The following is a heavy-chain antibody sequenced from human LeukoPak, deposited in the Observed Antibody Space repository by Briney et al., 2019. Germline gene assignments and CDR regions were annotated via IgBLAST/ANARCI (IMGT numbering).Heavy chain of an antibody. D-gene: IGHD6-19*01. CDR2: IYPDDSEI. Sequence: GESLKISCMGSGYSFTSYWIGWVRQMPGKGLEWMGIIYPDDSEIRYSPSFEGQVTISADKSINTVYLHWSSLKASDTAMYYCARQAYSSGWFDYWGQGTLVTVSS. CDR3: ARQAYSSGWFDY. J-gene: IGHJ4*02. V-gene: IGHV5-51*01. CDR1: GYSFTSYW.